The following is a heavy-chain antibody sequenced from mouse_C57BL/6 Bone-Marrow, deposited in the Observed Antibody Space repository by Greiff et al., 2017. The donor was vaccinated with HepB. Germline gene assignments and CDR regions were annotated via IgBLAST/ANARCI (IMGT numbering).Heavy chain of an antibody. J-gene: IGHJ3*01. Sequence: EVQLQQSGAELVRPGASVKLSCTASGFNIKDDHMHWVKQRPEQGLEWIGWIDPENGDTEYASKFQGKATITADTSSNTAYLQLSSLTSEDTAVYYCTTGWLDAYWGQGTLVTVSA. CDR1: GFNIKDDH. CDR3: TTGWLDAY. V-gene: IGHV14-4*01. CDR2: IDPENGDT. D-gene: IGHD2-3*01.